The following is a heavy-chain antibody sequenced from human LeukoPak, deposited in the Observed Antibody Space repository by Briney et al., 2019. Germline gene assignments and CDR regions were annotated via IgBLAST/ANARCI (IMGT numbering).Heavy chain of an antibody. CDR2: INHSGST. Sequence: SETLSLTCAVYGGSFSGYYWSWIRQPPGKGLEWIREINHSGSTNYNPSLKSRVTISVDTSKNQFSLKLSSVTAADTAVYYCARGRYYGSGSYRIFDYWGQGTLVTVSS. CDR3: ARGRYYGSGSYRIFDY. J-gene: IGHJ4*02. CDR1: GGSFSGYY. V-gene: IGHV4-34*01. D-gene: IGHD3-10*01.